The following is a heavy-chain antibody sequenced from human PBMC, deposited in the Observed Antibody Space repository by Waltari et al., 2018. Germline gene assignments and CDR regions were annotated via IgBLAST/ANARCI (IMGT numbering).Heavy chain of an antibody. D-gene: IGHD5-12*01. CDR1: GYTFTGYY. V-gene: IGHV1-2*06. CDR2: IKPTRGGT. Sequence: QVQLVQSGAEVKKPGASVKVSCKASGYTFTGYYMHWVRQAPGQGLAWRGRIKPTRGGTNYAQKFQGRGTRTRDTSINTAYMELSRLRSDDTAVYYCARWLQSYIDYWGQGTLVTVSS. CDR3: ARWLQSYIDY. J-gene: IGHJ4*02.